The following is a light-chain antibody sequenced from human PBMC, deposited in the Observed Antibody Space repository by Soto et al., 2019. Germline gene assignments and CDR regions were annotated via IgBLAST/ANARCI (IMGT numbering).Light chain of an antibody. V-gene: IGKV1-39*01. J-gene: IGKJ2*01. Sequence: DIQMTQSPSSLSASVGDRVTITCRASQSISSYLNWYQQKPGKAPKLLIYAASSLQSGVPSRFSGSGYGTDFTLTIGSLQPEDFATYYCKRSYSTPPNTLGQGTKLEIK. CDR1: QSISSY. CDR3: KRSYSTPPNT. CDR2: AAS.